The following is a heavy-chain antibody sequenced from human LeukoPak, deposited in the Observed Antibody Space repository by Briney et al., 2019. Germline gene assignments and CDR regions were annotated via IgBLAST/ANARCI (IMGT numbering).Heavy chain of an antibody. CDR1: GYTFTSYG. CDR2: ISAYNGNT. D-gene: IGHD2-15*01. Sequence: ASVKVSCKASGYTFTSYGISWVRQAPGQGLEWMGWISAYNGNTNYAQKLQGRVTMTTDTSTSTAYMELRSLRSDDTAVYYCARGYCSGGSCYSMFHYWGQGTLVTVSS. J-gene: IGHJ4*02. CDR3: ARGYCSGGSCYSMFHY. V-gene: IGHV1-18*01.